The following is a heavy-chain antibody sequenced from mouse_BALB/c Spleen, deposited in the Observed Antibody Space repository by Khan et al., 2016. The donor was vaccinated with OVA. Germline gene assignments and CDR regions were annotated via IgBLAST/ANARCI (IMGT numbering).Heavy chain of an antibody. D-gene: IGHD2-10*01. CDR2: IWSDGTT. Sequence: QVQLKESGPGLVAPSQSLSITCTISGFSLTNYGVHWVRQPPGKGLAWLVVIWSDGTTTYDSALKSRLTISKDNSKSQVFLKMDSLQTDDTAMYYCARQPYYHYYLMDYWGQGTSGTVAS. CDR1: GFSLTNYG. V-gene: IGHV2-6-1*01. CDR3: ARQPYYHYYLMDY. J-gene: IGHJ4*01.